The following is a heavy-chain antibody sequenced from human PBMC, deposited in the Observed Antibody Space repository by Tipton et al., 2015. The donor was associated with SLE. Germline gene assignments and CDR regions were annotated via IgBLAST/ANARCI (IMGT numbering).Heavy chain of an antibody. CDR3: ARDYFYKDV. CDR1: GGSISSGGYS. V-gene: IGHV4-30-2*03. Sequence: TLSLTCAVSGGSISSGGYSWSWIRQPPGKGLEWIGSIYYSGSTYYNPSLKSRVTISVDTSKNQFSLKLSSVTAADTAVYYCARDYFYKDVWGKGTTVTVSS. CDR2: IYYSGST. J-gene: IGHJ6*03.